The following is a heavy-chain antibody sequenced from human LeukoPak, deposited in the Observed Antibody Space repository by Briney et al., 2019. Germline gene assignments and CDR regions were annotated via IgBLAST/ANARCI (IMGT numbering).Heavy chain of an antibody. CDR1: GGTFSSYA. V-gene: IGHV1-69*01. CDR3: ARDGRVDSSSSDRYYGMDV. J-gene: IGHJ6*02. CDR2: IIPIFGTA. D-gene: IGHD6-6*01. Sequence: GSSVKVSCKASGGTFSSYAISWVRQAPGQGLEWMGGIIPIFGTANYAQKFQGRVTITADESTSTAYMELSSLRSEDTAVYYCARDGRVDSSSSDRYYGMDVWGQGTTVTVSS.